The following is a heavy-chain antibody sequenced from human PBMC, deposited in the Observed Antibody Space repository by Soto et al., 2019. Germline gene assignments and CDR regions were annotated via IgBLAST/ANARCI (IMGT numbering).Heavy chain of an antibody. CDR2: TYYRSKWYN. V-gene: IGHV6-1*01. CDR1: GGSVSSNSAA. CDR3: ARDSQGPSIAARLFP. J-gene: IGHJ5*02. Sequence: LSLTGASSGGSVSSNSAASNWIKQSPSRGLEWLGRTYYRSKWYNDYAVSVKSRITINPDTSKNQFSLQLNSVTPEDTAVYYCARDSQGPSIAARLFPWGQGTLVTVSS. D-gene: IGHD6-6*01.